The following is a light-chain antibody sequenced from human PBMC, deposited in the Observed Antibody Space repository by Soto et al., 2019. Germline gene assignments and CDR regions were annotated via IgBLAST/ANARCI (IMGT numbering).Light chain of an antibody. CDR1: QSVGSRF. CDR2: GTF. CDR3: QQYNNWPPT. Sequence: PGERATLSCRASQSVGSRFLAWYQQKPGQAPRLLISGTFSRATGIPDRFSGSGSGTDFTLTISRLEPEDFAVYYCQQYNNWPPTFGPGTKVDIK. J-gene: IGKJ3*01. V-gene: IGKV3-20*01.